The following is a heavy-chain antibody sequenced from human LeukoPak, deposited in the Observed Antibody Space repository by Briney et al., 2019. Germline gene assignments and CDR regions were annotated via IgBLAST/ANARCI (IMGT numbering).Heavy chain of an antibody. J-gene: IGHJ4*02. Sequence: PGGSLRLSCSASGFTFSRSAMSWVRQAAGKGLEWVSGISGSGGDTYYTDYVKGRFTISRDNSKTTVYLQMNSLRTEDTATYYCAKEGRLTVAAVVVENDFDYWGQGTPVTVSA. D-gene: IGHD3-22*01. V-gene: IGHV3-23*01. CDR3: AKEGRLTVAAVVVENDFDY. CDR1: GFTFSRSA. CDR2: ISGSGGDT.